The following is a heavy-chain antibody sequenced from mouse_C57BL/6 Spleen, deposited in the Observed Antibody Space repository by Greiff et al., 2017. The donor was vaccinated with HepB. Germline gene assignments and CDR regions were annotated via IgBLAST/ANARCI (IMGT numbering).Heavy chain of an antibody. CDR1: GYTFTSYW. V-gene: IGHV1-50*01. CDR3: ARRYYGAMDY. D-gene: IGHD1-1*01. Sequence: QVQLQQPGAELVKPGASVKLSCKASGYTFTSYWMQWVKQRPGQGLEWIGEIDPSDSYTNYNQKFKGKATLTVDTSSSTAYMQLSSLTSEDSAVYYCARRYYGAMDYWGQGTSVTVSS. J-gene: IGHJ4*01. CDR2: IDPSDSYT.